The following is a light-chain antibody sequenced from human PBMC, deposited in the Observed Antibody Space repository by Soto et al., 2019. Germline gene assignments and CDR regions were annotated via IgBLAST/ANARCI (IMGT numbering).Light chain of an antibody. CDR2: DAS. CDR3: QQYNSWT. CDR1: LPISNY. Sequence: DIQMTQSPSSLSASVGDRVTITCRASLPISNYLAWYQQKPGKAPKLLIYDASSLESGVPSRFSGSGSGTEFTLTISSLQPDDFATYYCQQYNSWTFGQGTKVDIK. J-gene: IGKJ1*01. V-gene: IGKV1-5*01.